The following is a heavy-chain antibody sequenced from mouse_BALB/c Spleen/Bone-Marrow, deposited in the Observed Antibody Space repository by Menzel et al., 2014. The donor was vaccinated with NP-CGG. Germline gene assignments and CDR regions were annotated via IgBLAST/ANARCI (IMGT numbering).Heavy chain of an antibody. Sequence: VQLKESGAELVKPGASVKLSCTASGFNIKDTYVYWVKQRPEQGLEWIGRIDPANGNTKYDPKFQDKATITADTSSNTAYLQLSSLASEDTAVYYCARYYYGSSLFAYWGQGTLVTVSA. J-gene: IGHJ3*01. CDR1: GFNIKDTY. CDR3: ARYYYGSSLFAY. CDR2: IDPANGNT. V-gene: IGHV14-3*02. D-gene: IGHD1-1*01.